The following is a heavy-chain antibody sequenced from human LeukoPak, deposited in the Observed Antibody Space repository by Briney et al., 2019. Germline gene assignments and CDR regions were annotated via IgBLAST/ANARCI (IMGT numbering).Heavy chain of an antibody. CDR2: IKQDGSEK. J-gene: IGHJ4*02. CDR1: GFTFSSYW. V-gene: IGHV3-7*01. D-gene: IGHD6-13*01. Sequence: RSGGSLRLSCAASGFTFSSYWMSWVRQAPGKGLEWVANIKQDGSEKYYVDSVKGRFTISRDNAKNSLYLQMNSLRAEDTAVYYCAREEPGAAAVNFDYWGQGTLVTVSS. CDR3: AREEPGAAAVNFDY.